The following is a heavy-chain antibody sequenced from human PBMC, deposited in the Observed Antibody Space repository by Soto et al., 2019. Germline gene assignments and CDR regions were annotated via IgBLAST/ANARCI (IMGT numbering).Heavy chain of an antibody. CDR1: GVTVCSYS. CDR2: ISSSSSTI. D-gene: IGHD4-4*01. CDR3: ARETTVSSYYMDV. J-gene: IGHJ6*03. Sequence: HGGSPRICCAACGVTVCSYSMNWVRQDPGKGLEWVSYISSSSSTIYYANSVKGRFTISRDNAKNSLYLQMNSLRAEDTAVYYCARETTVSSYYMDVWGKGTTVTVSS. V-gene: IGHV3-48*01.